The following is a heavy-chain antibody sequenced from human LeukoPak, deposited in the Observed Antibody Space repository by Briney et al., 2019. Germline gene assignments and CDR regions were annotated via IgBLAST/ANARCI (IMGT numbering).Heavy chain of an antibody. CDR3: ARWDGYGDL. Sequence: QPGGSLRLSCVASGFSFSTYGMTWVRQAPGKGLEWVSGFGDTGMPHYRDSVKGRFSISRDNSKNTFYLQMNSLRAEDTAIYYCARWDGYGDLWGRSTLVTVSS. V-gene: IGHV3-23*01. CDR1: GFSFSTYG. CDR2: FGDTGMP. D-gene: IGHD5-12*01. J-gene: IGHJ2*01.